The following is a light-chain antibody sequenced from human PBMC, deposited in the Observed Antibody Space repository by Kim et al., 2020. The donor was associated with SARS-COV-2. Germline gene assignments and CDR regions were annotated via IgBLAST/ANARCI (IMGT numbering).Light chain of an antibody. CDR2: DAS. CDR1: QSVSSY. V-gene: IGKV3-11*01. CDR3: QQRSNWPPWT. Sequence: SPGERGTLSCRASQSVSSYLAWYQQKPGQAPRLLIYDASTRATGIPARFSGSGSGTDFTLTISSLEPEDFAVYYCQQRSNWPPWTFGQGTKVDIK. J-gene: IGKJ1*01.